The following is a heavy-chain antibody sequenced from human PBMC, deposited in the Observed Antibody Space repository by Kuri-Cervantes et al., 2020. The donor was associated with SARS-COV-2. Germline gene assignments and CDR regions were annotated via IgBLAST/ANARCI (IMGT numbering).Heavy chain of an antibody. V-gene: IGHV3-21*01. CDR1: GFTFSDYS. D-gene: IGHD3-10*01. J-gene: IGHJ6*02. CDR3: ARDLGFGELWNYYYGMDV. CDR2: ISRGTSYI. Sequence: GESLKISCAASGFTFSDYSMTWVRQAPGKGLEWVSSISRGTSYIYYADSVKGRFTISRDNAENSLYLQMNSLRVEDTAVYYCARDLGFGELWNYYYGMDVWGQGTTVTVSS.